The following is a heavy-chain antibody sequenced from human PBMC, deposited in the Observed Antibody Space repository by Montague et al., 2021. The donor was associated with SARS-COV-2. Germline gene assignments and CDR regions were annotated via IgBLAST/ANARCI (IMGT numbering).Heavy chain of an antibody. J-gene: IGHJ2*01. CDR3: ARESDSYPSGTQYFDL. CDR1: GGSINNYY. CDR2: IFYSGGSA. D-gene: IGHD5-18*01. Sequence: SETLSLTCTVSGGSINNYYWSWIRQPPGKGLEWVGYIFYSGGSAAYNPSLQSRVTISVDTSKNQFSLNLNSVTAADTAVYYCARESDSYPSGTQYFDLWGRGTLVTVSS. V-gene: IGHV4-59*01.